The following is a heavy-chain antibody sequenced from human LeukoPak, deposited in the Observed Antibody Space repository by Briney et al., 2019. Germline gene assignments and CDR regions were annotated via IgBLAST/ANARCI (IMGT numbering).Heavy chain of an antibody. CDR2: IKQEGCAR. CDR1: GFSFSSYW. V-gene: IGHV3-7*01. J-gene: IGHJ4*02. D-gene: IGHD6-13*01. CDR3: ARDPGIAAAGTVGYSDS. Sequence: GGSLRLSCVASGFSFSSYWMSWVRQTPGKGLEWVANIKQEGCARYYVDSVTGRFTIYRDNAVNSLYLQMNSLRVEDTAVYYCARDPGIAAAGTVGYSDSWGQGILVTVSS.